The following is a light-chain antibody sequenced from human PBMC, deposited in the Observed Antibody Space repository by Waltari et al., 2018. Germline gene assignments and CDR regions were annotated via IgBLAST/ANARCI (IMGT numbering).Light chain of an antibody. J-gene: IGKJ3*01. CDR3: QQYGSF. CDR1: QSVSSSY. V-gene: IGKV3-20*01. Sequence: EIVLTQSPGTLSFSPGERATPSCRASQSVSSSYLAWYQQKPGQTPRLLIYGASTRATGIPDRFSGSGSGTDFTLTITRLEPEDFAVYYCQQYGSFFGPGTRVDIK. CDR2: GAS.